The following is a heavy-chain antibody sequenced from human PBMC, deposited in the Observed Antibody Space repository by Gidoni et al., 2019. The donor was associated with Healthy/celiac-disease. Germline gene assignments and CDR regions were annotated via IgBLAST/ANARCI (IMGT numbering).Heavy chain of an antibody. CDR3: ARGRSCSSTSCYQLLFNFDY. Sequence: EVQLVESGGGLVKPGGSLRLSCAASGFTFSSYSMNWVRQAPGKGLEWVSSISSSSSYIYYADSVKGRFTISRDNAKNSLYLQMNSLRAEDTAVYYCARGRSCSSTSCYQLLFNFDYWGQGTLVTVSS. V-gene: IGHV3-21*01. CDR2: ISSSSSYI. J-gene: IGHJ4*02. CDR1: GFTFSSYS. D-gene: IGHD2-2*01.